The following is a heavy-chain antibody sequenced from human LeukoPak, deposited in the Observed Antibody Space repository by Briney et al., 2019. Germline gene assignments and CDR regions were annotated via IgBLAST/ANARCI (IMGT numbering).Heavy chain of an antibody. V-gene: IGHV4-39*07. D-gene: IGHD6-13*01. CDR2: IYYSGST. CDR1: GVSISSSSYY. J-gene: IGHJ6*03. CDR3: ARGMGSSSWDRYYYYYMDV. Sequence: SETLSLTCTVSGVSISSSSYYWGWIRQPPGKGLEWIGRIYYSGSTYYNPSLKSRVTISVDTSKNQFSRKLSSVTAADTAVYYCARGMGSSSWDRYYYYYMDVWGKGTTVTVSS.